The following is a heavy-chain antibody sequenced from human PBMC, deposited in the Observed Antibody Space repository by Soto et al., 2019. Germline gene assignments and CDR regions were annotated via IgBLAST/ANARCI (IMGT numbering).Heavy chain of an antibody. V-gene: IGHV4-30-2*01. D-gene: IGHD1-26*01. CDR3: AGEKGELPATI. Sequence: QLQLQESGSGLVKPSQTLSLTCAVSGGSISSGGYSWSWIRQPPGKDLEWIGYIYHSGSTYYNPSLKSRVTISVDRPKHHFALKLSSVTAADTAVYYCAGEKGELPATIWGQGTMVTVSS. CDR1: GGSISSGGYS. J-gene: IGHJ3*02. CDR2: IYHSGST.